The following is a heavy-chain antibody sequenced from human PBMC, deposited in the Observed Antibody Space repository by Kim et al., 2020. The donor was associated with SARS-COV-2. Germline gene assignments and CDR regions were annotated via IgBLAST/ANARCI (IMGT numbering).Heavy chain of an antibody. CDR2: IIPIFGTA. V-gene: IGHV1-69*13. CDR3: ARDQVTGGSYPDLYYYYYGMDV. CDR1: GGTFSSYA. J-gene: IGHJ6*02. Sequence: SVKVSCKASGGTFSSYAISWVRQAPGQGLEWMGGIIPIFGTANYAQKFQGRVTITADESTSTAYMELSSLRSEDTAVYYCARDQVTGGSYPDLYYYYYGMDVWGQGTTVTVSS. D-gene: IGHD2-8*02.